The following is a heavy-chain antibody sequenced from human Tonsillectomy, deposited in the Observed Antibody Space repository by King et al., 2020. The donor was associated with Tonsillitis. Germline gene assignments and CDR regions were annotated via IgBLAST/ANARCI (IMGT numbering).Heavy chain of an antibody. CDR1: GGSINHYY. CDR2: IYTSGRT. CDR3: ARVTYKGYVIDY. D-gene: IGHD5-12*01. J-gene: IGHJ4*02. V-gene: IGHV4-4*07. Sequence: QLQESGPGLVKPSETLSLTCTVSGGSINHYYWSGIRQPAGRGLEGIGRIYTSGRTNDNPSPKRRVTMSVDTSKNQFSLKLSSVTAADTAVYYCARVTYKGYVIDYWGQGTLVTVSS.